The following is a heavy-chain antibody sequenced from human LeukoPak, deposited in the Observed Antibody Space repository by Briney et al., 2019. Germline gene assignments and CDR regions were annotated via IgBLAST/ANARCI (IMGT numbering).Heavy chain of an antibody. CDR3: TRNYDSSGYTTLGY. V-gene: IGHV4-59*01. D-gene: IGHD3-22*01. Sequence: SETLSLTCIVSGGSISTYYWSWIRQPPGKGLEWIGHIYYSGSTNYNPSLKSRVTIAVDTSKNHFSLKLSSVTAADTAVYYCTRNYDSSGYTTLGYWGRGTLVTVSS. CDR2: IYYSGST. J-gene: IGHJ4*02. CDR1: GGSISTYY.